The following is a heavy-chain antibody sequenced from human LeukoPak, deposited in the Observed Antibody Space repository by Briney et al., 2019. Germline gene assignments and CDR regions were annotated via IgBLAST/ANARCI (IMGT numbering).Heavy chain of an antibody. CDR1: GFTFSSYG. J-gene: IGHJ4*02. Sequence: GGSLRLSCAASGFTFSSYGMHWVRQAPGQGLEWVANIKQDGSEKHYVDSVKGRFTISRDNAKNSLYLQMASLRAEDTAVYYCVRAGGSSWSDYWGQGTLLIVSS. D-gene: IGHD6-13*01. V-gene: IGHV3-7*01. CDR2: IKQDGSEK. CDR3: VRAGGSSWSDY.